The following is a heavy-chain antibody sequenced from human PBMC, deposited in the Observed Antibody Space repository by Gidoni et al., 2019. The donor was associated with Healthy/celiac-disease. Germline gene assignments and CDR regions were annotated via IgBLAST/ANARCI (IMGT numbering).Heavy chain of an antibody. Sequence: QVQLVESGGGVVQPGRSLRLSCAASGFTFSSYGMHWVRRAPGKGLEWVAVISYDGSNKYYADSVKGRFTISRDNSKNTLYLQMNSLRAEDTAVYYCAKAWESYDFWSGYFHPRHGYGMDVWGQGTTVTVSS. CDR1: GFTFSSYG. CDR3: AKAWESYDFWSGYFHPRHGYGMDV. CDR2: ISYDGSNK. D-gene: IGHD3-3*01. J-gene: IGHJ6*02. V-gene: IGHV3-30*18.